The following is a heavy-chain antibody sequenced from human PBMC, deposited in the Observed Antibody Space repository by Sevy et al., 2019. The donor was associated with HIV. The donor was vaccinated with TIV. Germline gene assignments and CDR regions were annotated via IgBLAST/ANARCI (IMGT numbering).Heavy chain of an antibody. CDR2: ISYDGSNK. D-gene: IGHD3-3*01. Sequence: GGSLRLSCAASGFTFSSYAMHWVRQAPGKGLEWVAVISYDGSNKYYADSVKGRFTISRDNSKNTLYLQMSSLRAEDTAVYYCARDPGYGFWSARSWFDPWGQGTLVTVSS. V-gene: IGHV3-30-3*01. CDR3: ARDPGYGFWSARSWFDP. J-gene: IGHJ5*02. CDR1: GFTFSSYA.